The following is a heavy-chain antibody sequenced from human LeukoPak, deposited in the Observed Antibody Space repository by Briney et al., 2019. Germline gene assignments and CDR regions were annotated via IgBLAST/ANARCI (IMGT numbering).Heavy chain of an antibody. CDR1: GGTFISYA. D-gene: IGHD3-10*01. CDR2: ISAYNGNT. V-gene: IGHV1-18*01. Sequence: ASVKVSCKASGGTFISYAISWVRQAPGQGLEWMGWISAYNGNTNYAQKLQGRVTMTTDTSTSTAYMELRSLRSDDTAVYYCASGGSGSFLPDYWGQGTLVTVSS. CDR3: ASGGSGSFLPDY. J-gene: IGHJ4*02.